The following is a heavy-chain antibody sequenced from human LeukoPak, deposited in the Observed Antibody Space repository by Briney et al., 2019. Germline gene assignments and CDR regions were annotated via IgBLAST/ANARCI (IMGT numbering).Heavy chain of an antibody. V-gene: IGHV3-23*01. CDR1: GFTFNNYA. Sequence: PGGSLRLSCAASGFTFNNYAMTWVRQAPGQGLEWVSTISSSGGNTYYADSVKGRFTISRDNSKNTLYLQMNSLRAEDTAVYYCAKIAAVAASPYYYYGMDVWDQGTPVTVSS. D-gene: IGHD6-19*01. CDR2: ISSSGGNT. CDR3: AKIAAVAASPYYYYGMDV. J-gene: IGHJ6*02.